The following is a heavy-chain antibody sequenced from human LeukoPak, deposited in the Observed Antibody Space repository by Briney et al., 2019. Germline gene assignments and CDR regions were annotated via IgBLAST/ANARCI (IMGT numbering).Heavy chain of an antibody. CDR2: IYYSGST. D-gene: IGHD6-19*01. V-gene: IGHV4-59*01. CDR3: ARAVAVAGFFF. J-gene: IGHJ4*02. CDR1: GGSISSYY. Sequence: SETLSLTCTVSGGSISSYYWSWIRQPPGKGLEWIGYIYYSGSTNYNPSLKSRVTISVDTSKNQFSLKLSSVTAADTAVYYCARAVAVAGFFFWGQGTLVTVSS.